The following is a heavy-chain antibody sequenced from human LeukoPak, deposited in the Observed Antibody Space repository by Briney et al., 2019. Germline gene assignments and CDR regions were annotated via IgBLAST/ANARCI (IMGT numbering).Heavy chain of an antibody. Sequence: QSGGSLRLSCGASGFIFSSYGMHWVRQAQGKGLEWVAFIRYDGSNKDYADSVKGRFTISRDNSKNPLYLEMNSLRAEDTAVYYCAKEKAGVYNWNCRPFDYWGQGTLVTVSS. CDR3: AKEKAGVYNWNCRPFDY. J-gene: IGHJ4*02. D-gene: IGHD1-7*01. CDR2: IRYDGSNK. CDR1: GFIFSSYG. V-gene: IGHV3-30*02.